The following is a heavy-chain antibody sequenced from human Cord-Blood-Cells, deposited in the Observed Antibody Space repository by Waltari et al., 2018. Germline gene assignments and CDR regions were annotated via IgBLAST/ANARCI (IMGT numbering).Heavy chain of an antibody. D-gene: IGHD7-27*01. CDR3: ARAPPGWGSPLHWYFDL. CDR2: IYSGGST. CDR1: GFTVSSNY. V-gene: IGHV3-53*01. Sequence: EVQLVESGGGLIQPGGSLRLSCAASGFTVSSNYMSWVRQTPGKGLEWVSVIYSGGSTYHADSVKGRFTISRDNSKNTLYLQMNSLRAEDTAVYYCARAPPGWGSPLHWYFDLWGRGTLVTVSS. J-gene: IGHJ2*01.